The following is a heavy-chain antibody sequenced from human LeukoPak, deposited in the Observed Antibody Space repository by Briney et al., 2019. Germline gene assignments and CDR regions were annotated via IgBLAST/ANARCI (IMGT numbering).Heavy chain of an antibody. CDR2: IYHSGST. CDR3: ASRDTMIVVDGYFDY. CDR1: GYSISSGYY. J-gene: IGHJ4*02. D-gene: IGHD3-22*01. V-gene: IGHV4-38-2*02. Sequence: SETLSLTCTVSGYSISSGYYWGWIRQPPGQGLAWIGSIYHSGSTYYNPSLKSRVTISVDTSKNQFSLKLSSVTAADTAVYYCASRDTMIVVDGYFDYWGQGTLVTVSS.